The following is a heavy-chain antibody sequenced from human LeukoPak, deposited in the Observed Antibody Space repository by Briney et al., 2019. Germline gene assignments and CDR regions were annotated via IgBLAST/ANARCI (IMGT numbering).Heavy chain of an antibody. CDR2: IYYTGGT. Sequence: PSETLSLTCTVSGGSISSYYWGWVRQPPEKGLEWIGSIYYTGGTNYSPSLKSRVTMSVDTSKNQFSLKLSSVTAADTAVYYCARHGGTRVTLVEVYYFDYWGQGTLVTVSS. V-gene: IGHV4-39*01. CDR3: ARHGGTRVTLVEVYYFDY. J-gene: IGHJ4*02. CDR1: GGSISSYY. D-gene: IGHD1-26*01.